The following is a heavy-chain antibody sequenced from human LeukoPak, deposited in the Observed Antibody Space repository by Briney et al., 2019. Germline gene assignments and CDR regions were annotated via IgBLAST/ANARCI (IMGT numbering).Heavy chain of an antibody. CDR3: ARHGSSGRYWAFDI. J-gene: IGHJ3*02. V-gene: IGHV1-18*01. CDR1: GYTFTSYG. CDR2: VSTYNGNT. D-gene: IGHD6-19*01. Sequence: GASVKVSCKASGYTFTSYGISWVRQAPGQGLEWMGWVSTYNGNTNYVQELQGRVTMTTDTSTNTAYMELRSLRSDDTAVYYCARHGSSGRYWAFDIWGQGTMVTVSS.